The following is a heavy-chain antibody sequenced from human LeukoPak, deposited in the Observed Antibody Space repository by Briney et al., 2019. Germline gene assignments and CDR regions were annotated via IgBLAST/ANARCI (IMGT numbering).Heavy chain of an antibody. CDR2: ITGSGGFK. D-gene: IGHD2-15*01. V-gene: IGHV3-21*01. CDR1: GFTFNNYG. CDR3: ARDRGRYCSGSSCHSEPGY. Sequence: PGGSLRLACAASGFTFNNYGMNWVRQAPGKGLEWVSFITGSGGFKYYADSLKGRFTISRDNAKNSLYLQMNSLRAEDTAIYYCARDRGRYCSGSSCHSEPGYWGQGTLVTVSS. J-gene: IGHJ4*02.